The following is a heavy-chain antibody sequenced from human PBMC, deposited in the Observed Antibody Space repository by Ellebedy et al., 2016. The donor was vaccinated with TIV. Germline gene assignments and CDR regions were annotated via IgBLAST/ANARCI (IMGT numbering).Heavy chain of an antibody. V-gene: IGHV4-39*07. Sequence: GSLRLSCTVSGGSISISSYFWGWIRQPPGNGLEWIGSIYYSGSTYYNPSLKSRVTISVDTSKNQFSLKLSSVTAADTAVYYCARAGGSGSYYRTYYYYGMDVWGQGTTVTVSS. J-gene: IGHJ6*02. CDR1: GGSISISSYF. CDR2: IYYSGST. D-gene: IGHD3-10*01. CDR3: ARAGGSGSYYRTYYYYGMDV.